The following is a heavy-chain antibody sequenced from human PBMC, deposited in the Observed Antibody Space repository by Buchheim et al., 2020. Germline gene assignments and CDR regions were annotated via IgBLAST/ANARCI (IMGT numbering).Heavy chain of an antibody. D-gene: IGHD1/OR15-1a*01. V-gene: IGHV3-33*01. CDR2: IWYDGTKK. Sequence: QVQLVESGGGVVQPGRSLKLSCAASGFTFSTYSMHWVRQAPGKGLEWVAVIWYDGTKKYYADSVKGRFTISRDTSKSTLYLQMNSLRVEDTAVYYCARDGNNGEFDYWGQGTL. CDR3: ARDGNNGEFDY. CDR1: GFTFSTYS. J-gene: IGHJ4*02.